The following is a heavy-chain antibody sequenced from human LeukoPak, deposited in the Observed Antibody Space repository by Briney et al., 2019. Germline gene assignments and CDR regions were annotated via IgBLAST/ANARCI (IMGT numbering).Heavy chain of an antibody. V-gene: IGHV5-51*01. D-gene: IGHD5-12*01. Sequence: GESLKISCKGSGYSFTSYWIGWVRQMPGKGLDWMGIIYPGDSDTRYSPSFQGQVTISADKSISTAYLQWSSLKASDTAMYYCARPSEATISFGYGLGYWGQGTLVTVSS. CDR1: GYSFTSYW. CDR3: ARPSEATISFGYGLGY. CDR2: IYPGDSDT. J-gene: IGHJ4*02.